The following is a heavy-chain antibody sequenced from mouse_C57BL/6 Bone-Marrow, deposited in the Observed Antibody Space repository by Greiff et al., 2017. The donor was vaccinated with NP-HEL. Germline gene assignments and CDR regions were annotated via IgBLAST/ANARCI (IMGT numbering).Heavy chain of an antibody. CDR3: AREGIYYYGSSPRDY. D-gene: IGHD1-1*01. CDR1: GYTFTDYY. J-gene: IGHJ2*01. Sequence: QVQLKQSGPELVKPGASVKISCKASGYTFTDYYLNWVKQRPGQGLEWIGWIFPGSGSTYYNEKFKGKATLTVDKSSSTAYMLLSSLTSEDSAVYFCAREGIYYYGSSPRDYWGQGTTLTVSS. CDR2: IFPGSGST. V-gene: IGHV1-75*01.